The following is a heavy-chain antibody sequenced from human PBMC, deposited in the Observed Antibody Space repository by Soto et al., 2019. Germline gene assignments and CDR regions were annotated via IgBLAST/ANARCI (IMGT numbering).Heavy chain of an antibody. CDR3: ARFMVRGVITLYYYYGMDV. D-gene: IGHD3-10*01. V-gene: IGHV3-7*04. CDR2: IKQDGSEK. CDR1: GFTFSSYW. Sequence: GGSLRLSCAASGFTFSSYWMSWVRQAPGKGLEWVANIKQDGSEKHYVDSVKGRFTISRDNAKNSLYLQMNSLRAEDTAVYYCARFMVRGVITLYYYYGMDVWGQGTTVTVSS. J-gene: IGHJ6*02.